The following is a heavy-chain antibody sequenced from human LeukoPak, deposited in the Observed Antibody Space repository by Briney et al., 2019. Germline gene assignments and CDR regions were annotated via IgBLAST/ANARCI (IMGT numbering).Heavy chain of an antibody. CDR3: ARGVGISVAGALDS. D-gene: IGHD6-19*01. CDR1: GFTFSSYS. V-gene: IGHV3-21*04. Sequence: GGSLRLSCAASGFTFSSYSMNWVRQAPGKGLEWVSSISSSSYIYYADSVKGRFTISRDNAKNSLYLQMNSLRVEDTAFYYCARGVGISVAGALDSWGQGILVTVSS. J-gene: IGHJ4*02. CDR2: ISSSSYI.